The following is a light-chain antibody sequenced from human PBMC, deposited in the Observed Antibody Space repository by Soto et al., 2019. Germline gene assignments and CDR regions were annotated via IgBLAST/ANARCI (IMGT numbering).Light chain of an antibody. CDR3: SSCTSSSTLV. J-gene: IGLJ2*01. CDR1: SSDVGGYNF. V-gene: IGLV2-14*01. Sequence: QSALTQPASVSGSPGQSITISCTGTSSDVGGYNFVSWYQQHPGKAPKLMIYDVANRPSGVSNRFSGSKSGNTASLTISGLQAEEEADYYCSSCTSSSTLVFGGGTKLTVL. CDR2: DVA.